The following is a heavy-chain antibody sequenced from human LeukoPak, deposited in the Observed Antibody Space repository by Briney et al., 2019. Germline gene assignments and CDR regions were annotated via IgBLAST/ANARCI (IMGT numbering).Heavy chain of an antibody. J-gene: IGHJ4*02. Sequence: PGGSLRLSCAASVFTFSTYSMNWVRQAPGKGLDWVSSISGSSIYIYYADSVKGRFTISRDNAKNSLYLQMNSLRAEDTAVYYCARDPPYYDSSGYYYDYWGQGTLVTVSS. CDR2: ISGSSIYI. CDR1: VFTFSTYS. V-gene: IGHV3-21*01. D-gene: IGHD3-22*01. CDR3: ARDPPYYDSSGYYYDY.